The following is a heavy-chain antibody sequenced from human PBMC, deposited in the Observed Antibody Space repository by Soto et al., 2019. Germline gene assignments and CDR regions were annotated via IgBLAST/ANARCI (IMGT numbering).Heavy chain of an antibody. Sequence: QLQLQESGPGLVKPSETLSLTCTVSGGSISSSSYYWGWIRQPPGKGLEWIGSIYYSGSTYYNPSLKSRVTIAVDTAQHQFALKLRSVAAADTAVYYCAPGEGRLRELSPVPYWGQGTLVTVSS. CDR2: IYYSGST. CDR3: APGEGRLRELSPVPY. V-gene: IGHV4-39*01. CDR1: GGSISSSSYY. J-gene: IGHJ4*02. D-gene: IGHD3-16*02.